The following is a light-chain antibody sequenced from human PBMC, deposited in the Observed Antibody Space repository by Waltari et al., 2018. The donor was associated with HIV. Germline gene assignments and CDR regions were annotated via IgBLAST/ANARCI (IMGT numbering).Light chain of an antibody. CDR2: DAS. Sequence: EIVLTHSPDTLSLSPGERATLSCRASQSVSNNFAWYQQRPGQAPRLLIYDASNRATGIPARFSGSGSGTDFTLTISSLEPEDFVVYYCQQRSNWPRFTFGQGTRLEI. CDR3: QQRSNWPRFT. V-gene: IGKV3-11*01. CDR1: QSVSNN. J-gene: IGKJ2*01.